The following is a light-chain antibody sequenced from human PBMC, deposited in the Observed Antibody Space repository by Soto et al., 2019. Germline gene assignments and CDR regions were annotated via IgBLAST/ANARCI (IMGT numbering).Light chain of an antibody. Sequence: ILMTQSPATVSVSPGESATLSCRASQNIYYNVAWYQHRPGQAPSLLIYRASTRAPGVPARFSGSGSGTEFTLTISRLQPEDFTVYSCLQYHNLWAFGQGTKVEI. J-gene: IGKJ1*01. CDR2: RAS. CDR3: LQYHNLWA. V-gene: IGKV3-15*01. CDR1: QNIYYN.